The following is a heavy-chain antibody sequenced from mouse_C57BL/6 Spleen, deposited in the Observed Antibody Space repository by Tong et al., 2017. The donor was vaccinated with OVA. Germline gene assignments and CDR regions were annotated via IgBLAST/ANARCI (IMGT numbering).Heavy chain of an antibody. J-gene: IGHJ4*01. Sequence: EVQLQESGPGLVKPSQSLSLTCSVTGYSITSGYYWNWIRQFPGNKLEWMGYISYDGSNNYNPSLKNRISITRDTSKNQCFLKLNSVTTEDTATYYCARRGGFAMDYWGQGTSVTVSS. CDR1: GYSITSGYY. V-gene: IGHV3-6*02. CDR2: ISYDGSN. CDR3: ARRGGFAMDY.